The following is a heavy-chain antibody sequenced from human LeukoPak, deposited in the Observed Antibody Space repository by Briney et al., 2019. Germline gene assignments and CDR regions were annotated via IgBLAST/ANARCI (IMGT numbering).Heavy chain of an antibody. CDR1: GGSFSGYY. CDR2: IFYSGNP. CDR3: ARHRIAAVVPFDP. V-gene: IGHV4-34*12. D-gene: IGHD6-13*01. Sequence: SETLSLTCAVYGGSFSGYYWSWIRQPPGKGLEWIGSIFYSGNPYYGPSLKSRLTISVDTSKNQFSLRLNSVTAADTAVYYCARHRIAAVVPFDPWGQGIPVTVSS. J-gene: IGHJ5*02.